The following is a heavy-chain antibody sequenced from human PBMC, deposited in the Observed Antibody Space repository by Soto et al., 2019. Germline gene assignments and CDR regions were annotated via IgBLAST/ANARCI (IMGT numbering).Heavy chain of an antibody. J-gene: IGHJ4*01. Sequence: QVQLVESGGGVVQPGRSLRLSCAASAFNFSSYVMHWVRQAPGKGLEWVAVIWYDGGNKYYANSVKGRFTISRDNTKNTLYLQPNSRRAEDMAVYYCSRDGHWRRWDGLTSSYYFDYWCHGTLVNVSS. CDR3: SRDGHWRRWDGLTSSYYFDY. D-gene: IGHD3-16*01. CDR1: AFNFSSYV. CDR2: IWYDGGNK. V-gene: IGHV3-33*01.